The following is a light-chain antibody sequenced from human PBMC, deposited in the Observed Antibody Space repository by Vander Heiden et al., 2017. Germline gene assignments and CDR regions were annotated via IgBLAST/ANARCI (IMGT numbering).Light chain of an antibody. CDR2: ANN. J-gene: IGLJ3*02. CDR3: QYYDSSLSGSV. V-gene: IGLV1-40*01. CDR1: SSNIGAGYD. Sequence: QSVLTQPPSVSGPPGQRVTISCTGSSSNIGAGYDVHWYQRLPGTAPKLLILANNNRPSGVPDRFSGSKSGTSASLAITGLQAEDEADDDCQYYDSSLSGSVFGGGTKLTVL.